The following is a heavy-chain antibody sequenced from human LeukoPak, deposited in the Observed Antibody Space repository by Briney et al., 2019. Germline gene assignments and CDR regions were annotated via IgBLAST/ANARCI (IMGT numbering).Heavy chain of an antibody. D-gene: IGHD3-16*02. CDR3: AGDSTSYDYVWGSYRFLQYYFDY. J-gene: IGHJ4*02. CDR1: GFTFSSYS. Sequence: GGYLRLSCAASGFTFSSYSMNWVRQAPGKGLEWVSSISSSSSYIYYADSVKGRFTISRDNAKNSLYLQMNSLRAEDTAVYYCAGDSTSYDYVWGSYRFLQYYFDYWGQGTLVTVSS. V-gene: IGHV3-21*01. CDR2: ISSSSSYI.